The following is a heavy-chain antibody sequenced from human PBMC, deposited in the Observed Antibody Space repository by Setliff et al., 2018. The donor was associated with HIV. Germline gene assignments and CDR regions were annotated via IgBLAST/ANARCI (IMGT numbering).Heavy chain of an antibody. CDR2: IDPSGESI. CDR3: VSPMRVSQAFDI. Sequence: ASVKVSCKASGYTFTSHFMHWVRQAPGQGPEWMGIIDPSGESINYTQRFQGRVTMTRDTSTNTVYMELSSLTSGDTAMYYCVSPMRVSQAFDIWGQGTMVTVSS. J-gene: IGHJ3*02. CDR1: GYTFTSHF. V-gene: IGHV1-46*01.